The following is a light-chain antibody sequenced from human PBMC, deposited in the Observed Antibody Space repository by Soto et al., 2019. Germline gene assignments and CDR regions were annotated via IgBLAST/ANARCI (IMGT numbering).Light chain of an antibody. V-gene: IGKV3-20*01. J-gene: IGKJ1*01. CDR1: PTGSSSY. CDR3: QHYGSSQWTFGQWT. Sequence: IVLTQSPGTVSLSPGERATLSCRAIPTGSSSYLAWYQQKPGQAPRLLIYGASTRATGIPDRFSGSGSGTDFTLTISRLEPEDSAVYFCQHYGSSQWTFGQWTFGQGTKVEIK. CDR2: GAS.